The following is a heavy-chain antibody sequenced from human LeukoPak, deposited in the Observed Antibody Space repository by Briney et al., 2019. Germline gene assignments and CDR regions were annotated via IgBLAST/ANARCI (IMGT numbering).Heavy chain of an antibody. V-gene: IGHV1-8*03. CDR2: MTPNSGTT. CDR1: GYTFTSYD. CDR3: ARGAGYCSTTSCSLGY. Sequence: GASVKVSCKASGYTFTSYDINWVRQATGQGLEWMGWMTPNSGTTGYAQKFQGRVSITRNTSISTAYMELSSLRSDDTAVYYCARGAGYCSTTSCSLGYWGQGTLVTVSS. D-gene: IGHD2-2*01. J-gene: IGHJ4*02.